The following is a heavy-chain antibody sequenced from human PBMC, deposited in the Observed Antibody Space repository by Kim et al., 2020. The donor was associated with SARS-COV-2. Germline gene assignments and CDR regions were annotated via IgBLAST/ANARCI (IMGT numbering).Heavy chain of an antibody. CDR2: ISAYNGNT. CDR1: GYTFTSYG. D-gene: IGHD3-10*01. V-gene: IGHV1-18*01. Sequence: ASVKVSCKASGYTFTSYGISWVRQAPGQGLEWMGWISAYNGNTNYAQKLQGRVTMTTDTSTSTAYMELRSLRSDDTAVYYCARDPQQEDYYGSGGPGYWGQGTLVTVSS. CDR3: ARDPQQEDYYGSGGPGY. J-gene: IGHJ4*02.